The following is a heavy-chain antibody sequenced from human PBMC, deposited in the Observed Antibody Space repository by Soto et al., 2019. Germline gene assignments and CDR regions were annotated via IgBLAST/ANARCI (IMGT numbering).Heavy chain of an antibody. D-gene: IGHD3-10*01. CDR1: GFSFSNYA. Sequence: EVQLLEAGGNLIQPGGSLRLSCAASGFSFSNYAMSWVRQAPGQGLEWLSAISGPGSTLYYADSVKGRFTISRDNSKNTLYLQMNSLTGEDTAVYYCAKMLTMVRGVTGLRDFDFWGQGTLVTVSS. J-gene: IGHJ4*02. CDR3: AKMLTMVRGVTGLRDFDF. V-gene: IGHV3-23*01. CDR2: ISGPGSTL.